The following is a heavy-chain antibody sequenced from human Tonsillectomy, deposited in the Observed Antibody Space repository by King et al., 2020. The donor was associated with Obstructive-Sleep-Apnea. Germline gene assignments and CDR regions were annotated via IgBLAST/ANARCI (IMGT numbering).Heavy chain of an antibody. V-gene: IGHV3-53*04. CDR2: IYSSDAT. J-gene: IGHJ3*02. CDR3: ERGCCSDDFWSGYHGFDI. CDR1: GFTVRTNY. Sequence: EVKLVESGGGLVQPGGSLRLSCAASGFTVRTNYMTWVRQAPGEGLEWVSLIYSSDATYYADSVKGRFTISRHNSNNTLYLQMNRLRPEDTAVYYCERGCCSDDFWSGYHGFDIWGQGTVVTVSS. D-gene: IGHD3-3*01.